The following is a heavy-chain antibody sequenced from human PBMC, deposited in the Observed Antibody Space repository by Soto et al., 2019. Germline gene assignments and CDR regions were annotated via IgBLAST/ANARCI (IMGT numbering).Heavy chain of an antibody. V-gene: IGHV5-10-1*01. D-gene: IGHD3-10*01. Sequence: PXEXLKISCKCSGYXFTSYLLIWVRHMPGKGLELIGRIDPSDSYTNYSPSFQGNVTISADKSISTAYLQWSSLKASDTAMHYCARHNHPYYYGSGPNYYGMDVWGQGTTVTVSS. CDR1: GYXFTSYL. J-gene: IGHJ6*02. CDR3: ARHNHPYYYGSGPNYYGMDV. CDR2: IDPSDSYT.